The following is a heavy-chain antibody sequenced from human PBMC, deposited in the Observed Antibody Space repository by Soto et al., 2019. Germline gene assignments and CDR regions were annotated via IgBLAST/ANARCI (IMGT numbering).Heavy chain of an antibody. V-gene: IGHV4-34*01. CDR3: ARGAPTTGGGHVKAFDI. J-gene: IGHJ3*02. CDR1: GGSFSGYY. CDR2: INHSGST. D-gene: IGHD4-4*01. Sequence: SETLSLTCAVYGGSFSGYYWSWIRQPPGKGLEWIGEINHSGSTNYNPSLKSRVTISVDTSKNQFSLKLSSVTAADTAVYYCARGAPTTGGGHVKAFDIWGQGTMVTVSS.